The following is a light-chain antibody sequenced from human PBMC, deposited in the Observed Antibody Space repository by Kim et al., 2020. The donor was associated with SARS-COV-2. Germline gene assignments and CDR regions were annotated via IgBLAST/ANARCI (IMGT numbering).Light chain of an antibody. CDR1: QSVSSTY. Sequence: SPGERATLSCRASQSVSSTYLAWYQHKPGQAPRLLIYGASNRATGIPDRFSGSGSGTDFTLTISRLEPEDFAVYYCHQYGYSPRTFGQGTKVDIK. CDR2: GAS. CDR3: HQYGYSPRT. J-gene: IGKJ1*01. V-gene: IGKV3-20*01.